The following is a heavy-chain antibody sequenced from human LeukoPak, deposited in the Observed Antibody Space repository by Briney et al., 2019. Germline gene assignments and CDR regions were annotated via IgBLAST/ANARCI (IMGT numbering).Heavy chain of an antibody. V-gene: IGHV3-7*03. Sequence: GGSLRLSCAASGFTFSSYWMSWVRQAPGKVLEWMANIKQDGSEKYYVDSVKGRFTISRDNVMNSLYLQMNSLRPEDTALYYCVKDRRNPYRPEGPFDPWGQGTLVTVSS. CDR2: IKQDGSEK. D-gene: IGHD1-14*01. CDR1: GFTFSSYW. J-gene: IGHJ5*02. CDR3: VKDRRNPYRPEGPFDP.